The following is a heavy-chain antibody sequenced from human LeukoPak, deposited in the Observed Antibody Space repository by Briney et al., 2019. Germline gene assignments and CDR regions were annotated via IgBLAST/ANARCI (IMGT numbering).Heavy chain of an antibody. CDR3: ARGSGGNYKAFDY. CDR2: IYYSGST. D-gene: IGHD1-26*01. Sequence: PSETLSLTRTVSGGSISSYYWSWIRQPPGKGLEWIGYIYYSGSTNYNPSLKSRVTISVDTSKNQFSLKLSSVTAADTAVYYCARGSGGNYKAFDYWGQGTLVTVSS. J-gene: IGHJ4*02. CDR1: GGSISSYY. V-gene: IGHV4-59*01.